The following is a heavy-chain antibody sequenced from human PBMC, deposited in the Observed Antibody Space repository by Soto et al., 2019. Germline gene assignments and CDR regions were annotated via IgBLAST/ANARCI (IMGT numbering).Heavy chain of an antibody. Sequence: GGSLRLSCAASGFTFSNYAIHWVRQAPGKGPEWLALISSAGSNRYYADSVMGRFAISGDNAKNTLYLQMDSLRAEDTAVYYCTRHTSGWHYYDYWGQGTPVTVSS. CDR3: TRHTSGWHYYDY. D-gene: IGHD6-19*01. CDR2: ISSAGSNR. V-gene: IGHV3-30*09. J-gene: IGHJ4*02. CDR1: GFTFSNYA.